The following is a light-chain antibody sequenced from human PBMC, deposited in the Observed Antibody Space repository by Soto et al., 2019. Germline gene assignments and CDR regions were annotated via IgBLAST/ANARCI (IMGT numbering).Light chain of an antibody. CDR1: QSISSW. V-gene: IGKV1-5*03. Sequence: DIQMTQSPSTLSASVGDRVTITCRASQSISSWLAWYQQKPGKAPKLLIFKASSLEGGVPSRFSGSGTGTEFTLTISSLQPDDFATYYCQQYKSSSGTFGQGTKVEIK. CDR3: QQYKSSSGT. CDR2: KAS. J-gene: IGKJ1*01.